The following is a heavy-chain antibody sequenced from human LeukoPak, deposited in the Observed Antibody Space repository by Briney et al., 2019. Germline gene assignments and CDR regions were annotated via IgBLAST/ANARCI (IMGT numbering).Heavy chain of an antibody. CDR2: ISGSGGST. V-gene: IGHV3-23*01. CDR3: AKDTTFWSGPWEFDY. J-gene: IGHJ4*02. D-gene: IGHD3-3*01. CDR1: GFTFSSYA. Sequence: GGSLRLSCAASGFTFSSYAMSWVRQAPGKGLEWVSAISGSGGSTYYADSVKGRFTISRDNSKNTLYLQMNSLRAEVTAVYYCAKDTTFWSGPWEFDYWGQGTLLTVSS.